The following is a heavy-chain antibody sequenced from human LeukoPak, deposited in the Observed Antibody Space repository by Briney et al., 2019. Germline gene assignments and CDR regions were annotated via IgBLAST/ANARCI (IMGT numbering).Heavy chain of an antibody. Sequence: GGSLRLSCAASGFTFSSYSMNWVRQAPGKGLEWVSSISSSSSYIYYADSVKGRFTISRDNAKNSLYPQMNSLRAEDTAVYYCARTSSIAAAPLDYYYGMDVWGQGTTVTVSS. CDR1: GFTFSSYS. CDR2: ISSSSSYI. D-gene: IGHD6-13*01. CDR3: ARTSSIAAAPLDYYYGMDV. V-gene: IGHV3-21*01. J-gene: IGHJ6*02.